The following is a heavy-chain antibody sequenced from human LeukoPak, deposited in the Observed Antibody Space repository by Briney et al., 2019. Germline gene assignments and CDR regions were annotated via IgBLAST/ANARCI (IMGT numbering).Heavy chain of an antibody. Sequence: GASVKVSCKASGYTFTGYYLHWVRQAPGQGLEWMGRINPNSGGTDYAQKFQGGVTMTRDTSISTVHMELTRLKSDDTAVYYCARARNYCSGGSCYYFDYWGQGTLVTVSS. CDR1: GYTFTGYY. D-gene: IGHD2-15*01. V-gene: IGHV1-2*06. J-gene: IGHJ4*02. CDR2: INPNSGGT. CDR3: ARARNYCSGGSCYYFDY.